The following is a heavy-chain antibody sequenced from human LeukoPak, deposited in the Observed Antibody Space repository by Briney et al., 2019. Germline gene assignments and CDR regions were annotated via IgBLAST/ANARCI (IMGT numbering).Heavy chain of an antibody. V-gene: IGHV3-7*04. CDR2: IKPNGSEK. D-gene: IGHD6-19*01. CDR3: ARAAVASPGDV. CDR1: GFTFDSYW. Sequence: PGGSLRLSCAASGFTFDSYWMAWVRQAPGKGLEWVANIKPNGSEKYYVDSLKGRFTISRDNAENSLYLQMNSLRAEDTAVYYCARAAVASPGDVWGQGTTVTVSS. J-gene: IGHJ6*02.